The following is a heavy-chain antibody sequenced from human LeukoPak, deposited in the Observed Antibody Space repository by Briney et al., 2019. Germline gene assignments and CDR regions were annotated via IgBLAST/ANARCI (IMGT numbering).Heavy chain of an antibody. CDR3: ARNDFWSGYYGSWGNDY. J-gene: IGHJ4*02. V-gene: IGHV1-8*03. Sequence: ASVKVSCKASGGTFSSYAINWVRQATGQGLEWMGWMNPNSGNTGYAQKFQGRVTITRNTSISTAYMELSSLRSEDTAVYYCARNDFWSGYYGSWGNDYWGQGTLVTVSS. CDR1: GGTFSSYA. D-gene: IGHD3-3*01. CDR2: MNPNSGNT.